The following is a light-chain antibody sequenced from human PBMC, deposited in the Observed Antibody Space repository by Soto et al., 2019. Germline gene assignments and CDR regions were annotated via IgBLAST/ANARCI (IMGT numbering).Light chain of an antibody. CDR1: TSDVGAYNY. Sequence: QSALTQPASVSGSPGQSITISCTGTTSDVGAYNYVSWYQQHPGRAPKLWIYEVYYRPSGVSNRVSGSKSGNTAYLTISGLHAEYDADYYCSSFTTITNWVFGGGTKLNVL. CDR3: SSFTTITNWV. J-gene: IGLJ3*02. CDR2: EVY. V-gene: IGLV2-14*01.